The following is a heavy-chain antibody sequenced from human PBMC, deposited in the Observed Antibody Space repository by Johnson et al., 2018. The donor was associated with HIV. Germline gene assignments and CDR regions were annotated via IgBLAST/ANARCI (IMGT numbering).Heavy chain of an antibody. CDR3: ARDWSNFWSGSRAFDI. CDR1: GFTFSSFG. D-gene: IGHD3-3*01. J-gene: IGHJ3*02. CDR2: ISYDGNKK. V-gene: IGHV3-30*03. Sequence: VQLVESGGGVVQPGRSLRLSCAASGFTFSSFGMHWVRQAPGKGLEWVAIISYDGNKKYYVDSVKGRFTISRDNSKNTLYLQMNSLRAEDTAVYYCARDWSNFWSGSRAFDIWGQGTMVTVSS.